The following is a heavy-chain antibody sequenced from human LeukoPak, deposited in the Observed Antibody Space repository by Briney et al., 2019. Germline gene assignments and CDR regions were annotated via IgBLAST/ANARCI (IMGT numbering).Heavy chain of an antibody. D-gene: IGHD3-10*01. Sequence: SETLSLTCTVSGGSISSSSYYWGWIRQSPGKGLEWIGSIYYSGSTYYNPSLKSRVSISVDTSKNQFSLKLSSVTAADTAVYYCASPMVRGVILPPPFDYWGQGTLVTVSS. J-gene: IGHJ4*02. CDR2: IYYSGST. V-gene: IGHV4-39*01. CDR1: GGSISSSSYY. CDR3: ASPMVRGVILPPPFDY.